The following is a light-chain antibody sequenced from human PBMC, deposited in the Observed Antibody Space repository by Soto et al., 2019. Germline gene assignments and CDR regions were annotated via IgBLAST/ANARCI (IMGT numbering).Light chain of an antibody. CDR2: AAS. V-gene: IGKV1-39*01. J-gene: IGKJ5*01. CDR3: QQTYTTPEIT. Sequence: DIQMTQSPSSLSASVGDRFTVTCLASQSISSYLNWYQQKPGKAPKLLIYAASSLQSGVPSRFSGSGSGTDFTLTISSLQPEDFAIYYCQQTYTTPEITFGQGTRLEIK. CDR1: QSISSY.